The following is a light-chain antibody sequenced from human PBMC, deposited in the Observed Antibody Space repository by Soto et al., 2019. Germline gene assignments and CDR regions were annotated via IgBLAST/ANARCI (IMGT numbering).Light chain of an antibody. V-gene: IGKV3D-20*01. J-gene: IGKJ5*01. Sequence: EIVLTQSPGTLSLSPGERATLSCGASQSISSSLAWYQQKPGLAPTLLISDASNRASGVPDRFTGGGSGTDFSLTIRRLEPEDFALYYCQQYVGSPITFGQGTRREIK. CDR2: DAS. CDR1: QSISSS. CDR3: QQYVGSPIT.